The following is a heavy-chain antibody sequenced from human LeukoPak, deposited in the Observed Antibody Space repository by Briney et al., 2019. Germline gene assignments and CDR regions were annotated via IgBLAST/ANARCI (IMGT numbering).Heavy chain of an antibody. J-gene: IGHJ6*03. D-gene: IGHD3-10*01. CDR1: GNSFGDYY. Sequence: SETLSLTCTVSGNSFGDYYWSWIRQPAGKGLEWIGRIYTSGSTTYNPSLKSRVTMSVDTSKSQFSLNLMSVTAADTAVYYCARTRLLSYYYYMDVWGKGTTVTVSS. CDR2: IYTSGST. CDR3: ARTRLLSYYYYMDV. V-gene: IGHV4-4*07.